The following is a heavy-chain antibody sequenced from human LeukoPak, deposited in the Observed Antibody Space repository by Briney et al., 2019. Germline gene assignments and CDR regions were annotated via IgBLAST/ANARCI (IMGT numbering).Heavy chain of an antibody. D-gene: IGHD3-22*01. CDR1: GFTFSSYE. CDR3: ARDSIPYSYYDSSGSFDY. CDR2: ISSSGSTI. J-gene: IGHJ4*02. Sequence: GGSLRLSCAASGFTFSSYEMNWVRQAPGKGLERVSYISSSGSTIYYADSVKGRFTISRDNAKNSLYLQMNSLRAEDTAVYYCARDSIPYSYYDSSGSFDYWGQGTLVTVSS. V-gene: IGHV3-48*03.